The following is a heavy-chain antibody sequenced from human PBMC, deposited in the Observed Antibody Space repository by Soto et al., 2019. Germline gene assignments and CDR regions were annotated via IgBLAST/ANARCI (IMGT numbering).Heavy chain of an antibody. J-gene: IGHJ3*02. Sequence: VKVSCPSSGYAFTVHYMHWLRQAPGQRIEWMGWINPNSGGTNYAQKFQGWVTMTRDTSISTAYMELSRLRSDDTAVYYCAREGGSGGRCSPEDFDTRAHGTKITVSS. CDR2: INPNSGGT. D-gene: IGHD2-15*01. CDR3: AREGGSGGRCSPEDFDT. V-gene: IGHV1-2*04. CDR1: GYAFTVHY.